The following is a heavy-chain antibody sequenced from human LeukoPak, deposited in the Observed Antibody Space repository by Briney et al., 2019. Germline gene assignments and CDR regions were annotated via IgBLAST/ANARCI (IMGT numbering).Heavy chain of an antibody. Sequence: GGSLRLSCAACGFTFSSYDMHWVRQATGKGLEWGSAIGTAGDTYYPGSVKGRFTISSDSYKNTLYLQMNSLRAEDAAVYYCAKAPVTTCRGAYCYPFDYWGQGTLVTVSS. CDR3: AKAPVTTCRGAYCYPFDY. CDR1: GFTFSSYD. J-gene: IGHJ4*02. V-gene: IGHV3-13*01. CDR2: IGTAGDT. D-gene: IGHD2-21*01.